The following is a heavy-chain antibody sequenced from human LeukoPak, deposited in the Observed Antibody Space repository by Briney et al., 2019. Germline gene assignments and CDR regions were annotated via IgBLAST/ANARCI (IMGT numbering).Heavy chain of an antibody. CDR3: ARQPNYYDSSGYRLPFDY. V-gene: IGHV4-34*01. D-gene: IGHD3-22*01. Sequence: PSETLSLTCAVYGGSFSGHYWSWIRQPPGKGLEWIGEINHSGSTNYNPSLKSRVTISVDTSKNQFSLKLSSVTAADTAVYYYARQPNYYDSSGYRLPFDYWGQGTLVTVSS. CDR2: INHSGST. CDR1: GGSFSGHY. J-gene: IGHJ4*02.